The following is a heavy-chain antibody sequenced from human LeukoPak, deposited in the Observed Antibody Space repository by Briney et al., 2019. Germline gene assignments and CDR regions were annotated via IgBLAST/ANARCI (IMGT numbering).Heavy chain of an antibody. CDR2: ISTYNGNT. V-gene: IGHV1-18*04. CDR1: GYTFTSYY. CDR3: ARAPYCSSTSCNYYYYSMGV. Sequence: ASVKVSCKASGYTFTSYYMHWVRQAPGQGLEWMGWISTYNGNTNYAQKFQGRVTMTTDTSTSTAYMELRSLRSDDTAVYYCARAPYCSSTSCNYYYYSMGVWGQGTTVTVSS. D-gene: IGHD2-2*01. J-gene: IGHJ6*02.